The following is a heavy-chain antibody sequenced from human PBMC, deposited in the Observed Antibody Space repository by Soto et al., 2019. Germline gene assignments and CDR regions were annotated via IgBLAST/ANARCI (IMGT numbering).Heavy chain of an antibody. J-gene: IGHJ4*02. V-gene: IGHV3-15*01. CDR2: IKSKTDVGTT. D-gene: IGHD1-7*01. CDR1: GFTFSNAW. CDR3: TPDGKYNWNYVLDY. Sequence: GGSLRLSCAASGFTFSNAWMSWVRQAPGKGLEWVGRIKSKTDVGTTDYAAPVKGRFIISRDDSKNTLYLQMNSLKTEATAVYYCTPDGKYNWNYVLDYWGQGPLVTGSS.